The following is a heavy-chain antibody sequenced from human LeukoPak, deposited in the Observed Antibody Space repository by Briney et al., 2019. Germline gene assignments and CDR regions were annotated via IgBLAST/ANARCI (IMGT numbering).Heavy chain of an antibody. Sequence: GGSLRLSCAASGFTFSTYWMHWVRQAPGKGLVWVSHIKGVGSCTSYADSVKGRFTISRDNAKNTLYLQMNSLRAEDTAVYYCARDRGYTQDYWGQGTLVTVSS. CDR3: ARDRGYTQDY. V-gene: IGHV3-74*01. J-gene: IGHJ4*02. D-gene: IGHD5-12*01. CDR2: IKGVGSCT. CDR1: GFTFSTYW.